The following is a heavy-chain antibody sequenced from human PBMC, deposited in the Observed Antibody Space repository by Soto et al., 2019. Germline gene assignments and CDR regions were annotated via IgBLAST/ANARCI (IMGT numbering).Heavy chain of an antibody. D-gene: IGHD1-1*01. Sequence: GGSLRLSCSASGFTFSDYAMTWVRQAPGKEPEWVSTILGSGSNTYYPDSVKGRFTISRDNSRNTVDLQLHSLRAEDTALYYCARYILGPYYFDYWGQGTPVTVSS. CDR3: ARYILGPYYFDY. J-gene: IGHJ4*02. V-gene: IGHV3-23*01. CDR2: ILGSGSNT. CDR1: GFTFSDYA.